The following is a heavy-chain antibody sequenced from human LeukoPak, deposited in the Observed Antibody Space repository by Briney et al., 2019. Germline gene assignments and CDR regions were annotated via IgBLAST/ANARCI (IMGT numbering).Heavy chain of an antibody. CDR3: ARGRRYFDY. V-gene: IGHV4-34*01. CDR1: GGSFSGYY. Sequence: SETLSLTCAVYGGSFSGYYWSWIRQPPGKGLEWIGEINHSGSTNYNPSLKSRVTISVDTSKNQFSLKLSSVTAADTAVYYCARGRRYFDYWGQGTLVTVSS. J-gene: IGHJ4*02. CDR2: INHSGST.